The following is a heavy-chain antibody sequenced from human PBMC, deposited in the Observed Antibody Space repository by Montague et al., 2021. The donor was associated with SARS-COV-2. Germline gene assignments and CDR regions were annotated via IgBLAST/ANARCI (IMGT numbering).Heavy chain of an antibody. V-gene: IGHV3-30-3*01. CDR3: VGALDIVVVAATMGFEH. D-gene: IGHD2-2*03. J-gene: IGHJ4*02. CDR2: ISYDGSNQ. Sequence: SLRLSCAASGFDFSSYPMHWVRQAPGKGLEWVAVISYDGSNQYYVDSVKGRLTISRDNSKNTVFLQMNSPRADDTAVYYCVGALDIVVVAATMGFEHWGQGTLVTVSA. CDR1: GFDFSSYP.